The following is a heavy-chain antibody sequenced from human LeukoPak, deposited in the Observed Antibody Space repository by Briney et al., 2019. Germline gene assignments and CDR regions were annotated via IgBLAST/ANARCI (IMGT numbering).Heavy chain of an antibody. CDR2: INPYSGGA. Sequence: ASVKVSCKASGNTFIGNYIHWVRQARGQGLEWMGWINPYSGGANYAQRFQGRVTMTRDTSVTTAFLDLDRLTSDDTAVYYCVTRSYTSGWPTWGQGTLVTVSS. D-gene: IGHD6-19*01. V-gene: IGHV1-2*02. CDR1: GNTFIGNY. CDR3: VTRSYTSGWPT. J-gene: IGHJ5*02.